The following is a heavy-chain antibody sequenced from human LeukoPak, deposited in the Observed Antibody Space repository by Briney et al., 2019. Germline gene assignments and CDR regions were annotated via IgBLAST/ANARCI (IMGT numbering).Heavy chain of an antibody. CDR3: ARGSRIAAAGTIDY. D-gene: IGHD6-13*01. V-gene: IGHV4-34*01. J-gene: IGHJ4*02. CDR1: GGSFSGYY. CDR2: INHSGST. Sequence: SETLSLTCAVHGGSFSGYYWSWIRQPPGKGLEWIGEINHSGSTNYNPSLKSRVTISVDTSKNQFSLKLSSVTAADTAVYYCARGSRIAAAGTIDYWGQGTLVTVSS.